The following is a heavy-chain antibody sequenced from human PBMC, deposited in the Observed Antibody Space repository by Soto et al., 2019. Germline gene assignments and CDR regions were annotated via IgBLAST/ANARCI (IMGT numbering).Heavy chain of an antibody. J-gene: IGHJ4*02. D-gene: IGHD3-22*01. Sequence: GGSLRLSCAAAGFTCSSYGRHWVRQAPGKGLVWVSRINSDGSSTSYADSVKGRFTISRDNAKNTLYLQMNSLRAEDTAVYYCARDPPSWLLQYYFDYWGQGTLVTVSS. CDR1: GFTCSSYG. V-gene: IGHV3-74*01. CDR2: INSDGSST. CDR3: ARDPPSWLLQYYFDY.